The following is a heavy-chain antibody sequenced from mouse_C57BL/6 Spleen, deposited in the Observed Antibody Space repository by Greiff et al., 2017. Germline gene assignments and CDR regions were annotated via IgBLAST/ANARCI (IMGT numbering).Heavy chain of an antibody. Sequence: VKLQQPGAELVRPGSSVKLSCKASGYTFTSYWMHWVKQRPIQGLEWIGNIDPSDSETHYNQKFKDKATLTVDKSSSTAYMQLSSLTSEDSAVYYCARRDDYQDYYAMDYWGQGTSVTVSS. V-gene: IGHV1-52*01. D-gene: IGHD2-4*01. CDR1: GYTFTSYW. CDR3: ARRDDYQDYYAMDY. CDR2: IDPSDSET. J-gene: IGHJ4*01.